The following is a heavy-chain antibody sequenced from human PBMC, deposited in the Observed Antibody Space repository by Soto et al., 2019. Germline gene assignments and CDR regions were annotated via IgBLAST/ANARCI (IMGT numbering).Heavy chain of an antibody. V-gene: IGHV1-8*01. CDR1: GYTFTSYD. J-gene: IGHJ4*02. CDR2: MNPNSGNT. CDR3: ARDRAAAGYDY. Sequence: QVQLVQSGAEVKKPGASVKVSCKASGYTFTSYDINWVRQATGQGLEWMGWMNPNSGNTGYAQEFQGRVTMTRNTSISTAHMALRSLRSDDTAVYYCARDRAAAGYDYWGQGTLVTVSS. D-gene: IGHD6-13*01.